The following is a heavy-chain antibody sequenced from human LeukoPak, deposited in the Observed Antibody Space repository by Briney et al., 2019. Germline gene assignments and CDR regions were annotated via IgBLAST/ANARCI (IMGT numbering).Heavy chain of an antibody. D-gene: IGHD6-13*01. CDR2: IYYSGST. CDR1: GGSISSSSYY. J-gene: IGHJ3*02. V-gene: IGHV4-39*01. CDR3: ARRLSSSWNDAFDI. Sequence: SXTLSLTCTVSGGSISSSSYYWGWIRQPRGKGLEWIGSIYYSGSTYYNPSLKSRVTISVDTSKNQFSLKLSSVTAADTAVYYCARRLSSSWNDAFDIWGQGTMVTVSS.